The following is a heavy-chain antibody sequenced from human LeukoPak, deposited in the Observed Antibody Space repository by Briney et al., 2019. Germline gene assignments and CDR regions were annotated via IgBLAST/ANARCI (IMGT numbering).Heavy chain of an antibody. Sequence: SETLSLTCTVSGGSISSYYWSWIRQPPGKGLEWIGYIYYSGSTNYNPSLKSRVTISVDTSKNQFSLKLSSVTAADTAVYYCASSRDLYGSAEYFQHWGQGTLVTVSS. J-gene: IGHJ1*01. CDR2: IYYSGST. CDR3: ASSRDLYGSAEYFQH. CDR1: GGSISSYY. V-gene: IGHV4-59*01. D-gene: IGHD2-8*01.